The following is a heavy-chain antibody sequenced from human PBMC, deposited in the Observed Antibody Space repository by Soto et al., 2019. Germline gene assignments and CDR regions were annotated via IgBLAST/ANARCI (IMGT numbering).Heavy chain of an antibody. CDR3: ARSGYSYGSYNWFDP. Sequence: PSETLSLTCTVSGGSISGSSYYWGWIRQPPGKGLEWIGSIYYSGSTYYNPSLKSRVTISVDTSKNQFSLKLSSVTAADTAVYYCARSGYSYGSYNWFDPWGQGTLVTVSS. CDR1: GGSISGSSYY. CDR2: IYYSGST. D-gene: IGHD5-18*01. V-gene: IGHV4-39*01. J-gene: IGHJ5*02.